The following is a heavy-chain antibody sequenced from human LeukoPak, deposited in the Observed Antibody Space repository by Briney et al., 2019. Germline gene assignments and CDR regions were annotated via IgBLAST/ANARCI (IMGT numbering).Heavy chain of an antibody. V-gene: IGHV3-30*01. CDR2: ISYDGIDK. D-gene: IGHD5-12*01. Sequence: PGWSLRLSCAASGFTFTTYAIHWVRQAPGKGLEWVAVISYDGIDKYYADFVQGRFTISRDNSKNTLYLEMNSLRPEDTAVYYCARDADIGVLDYWGQGTLVTVSS. J-gene: IGHJ4*02. CDR3: ARDADIGVLDY. CDR1: GFTFTTYA.